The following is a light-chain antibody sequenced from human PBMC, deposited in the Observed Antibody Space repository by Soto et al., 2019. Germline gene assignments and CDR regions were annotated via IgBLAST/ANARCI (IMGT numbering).Light chain of an antibody. Sequence: DIQMTQSPSTLSASVGDRVTITCRASQSISSSLAWYQQKPGKAPKLLIYADSNRATGIPARSSGSGSGTDFTLTISSLEPEDFSVYYCQQRYNWPITFGQGTRLEIK. CDR3: QQRYNWPIT. V-gene: IGKV1-5*01. J-gene: IGKJ5*01. CDR1: QSISSS. CDR2: ADS.